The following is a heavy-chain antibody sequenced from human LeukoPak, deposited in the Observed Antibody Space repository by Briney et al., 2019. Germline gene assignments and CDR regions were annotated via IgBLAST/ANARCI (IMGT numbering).Heavy chain of an antibody. CDR3: AKGYGYYFDY. J-gene: IGHJ4*02. D-gene: IGHD3-16*01. CDR1: GFTFSGYG. V-gene: IGHV3-30*02. Sequence: PGGSLKLSCAASGFTFSGYGMHWVRQAPGKGLEWVTFIEYDGSNQYFADSVKGRFTFSRDNSKNTLYLQMNSLRAEDTAVYYCAKGYGYYFDYWGQGTLVTVSS. CDR2: IEYDGSNQ.